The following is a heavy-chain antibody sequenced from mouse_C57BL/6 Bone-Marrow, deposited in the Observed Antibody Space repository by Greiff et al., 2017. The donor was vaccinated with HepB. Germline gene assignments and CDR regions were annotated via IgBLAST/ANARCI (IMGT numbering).Heavy chain of an antibody. V-gene: IGHV1-50*01. CDR2: IDPSDSYT. CDR1: GYTFTSYW. J-gene: IGHJ4*01. Sequence: VQLQQPGAELVKPGASVKLSCKASGYTFTSYWMQWVKQRPGQGLEWIGEIDPSDSYTNYNQKFKGKATLTVDTSSSTAYMQLSSLTSEDSAVYYCARGGFPAMDYWGQGTSVTVSS. CDR3: ARGGFPAMDY.